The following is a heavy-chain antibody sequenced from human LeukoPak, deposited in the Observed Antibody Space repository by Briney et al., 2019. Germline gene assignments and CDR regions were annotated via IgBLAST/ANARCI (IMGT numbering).Heavy chain of an antibody. Sequence: GSLRLSCAASGFTFSSYTMNWVRQAPGKGLEWVSSITTGSSYIYYVDSVKGRFTISRDNAKNSLYLQMNSLRVGDTAVYYCARGEGYYASGSYYNDYWGQGTLVTVSS. D-gene: IGHD3-10*01. J-gene: IGHJ4*02. CDR3: ARGEGYYASGSYYNDY. CDR1: GFTFSSYT. CDR2: ITTGSSYI. V-gene: IGHV3-21*01.